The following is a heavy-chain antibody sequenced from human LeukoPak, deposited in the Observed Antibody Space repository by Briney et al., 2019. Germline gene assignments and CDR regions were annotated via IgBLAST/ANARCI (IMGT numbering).Heavy chain of an antibody. V-gene: IGHV1-2*02. Sequence: ASVKVSCKASGYTFTGYFMHWVRQAPGQRLEWMGWINPNTGDTNYAQTFQGRLTMTRDMSISTAYMELSRLTSEDTAVYFCARDLNWRASIWYFDLWGRGTLVTVSS. D-gene: IGHD3-9*01. CDR1: GYTFTGYF. CDR2: INPNTGDT. CDR3: ARDLNWRASIWYFDL. J-gene: IGHJ2*01.